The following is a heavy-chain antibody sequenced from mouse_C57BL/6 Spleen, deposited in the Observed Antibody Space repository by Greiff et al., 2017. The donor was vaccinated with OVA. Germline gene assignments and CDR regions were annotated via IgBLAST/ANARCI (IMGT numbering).Heavy chain of an antibody. Sequence: VQLQQPGAALVKPGASVKLSCKASGYTFTSSWMHWVKQRPGQGLEWIGMIHPNSGSTNYNEKFKSKATLTVDKSSSTAYMQLSSLTSEDSAVYYCARRYSNYDAMDYWGQGTSVTVSS. CDR3: ARRYSNYDAMDY. V-gene: IGHV1-64*01. CDR1: GYTFTSSW. CDR2: IHPNSGST. D-gene: IGHD2-5*01. J-gene: IGHJ4*01.